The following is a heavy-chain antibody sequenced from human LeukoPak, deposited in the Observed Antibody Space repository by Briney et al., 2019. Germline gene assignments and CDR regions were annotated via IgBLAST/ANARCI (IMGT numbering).Heavy chain of an antibody. Sequence: SETLSLTCTVSGGSISNYYWSRIRQPPGKRLECIGYIYYTGSTNYNPSLKSRVTISIDTSKNQFSLKLNSVTAADTAVYYCARFHGSSWYSPFDPWGQGTLVTVSS. D-gene: IGHD6-13*01. CDR2: IYYTGST. CDR3: ARFHGSSWYSPFDP. J-gene: IGHJ5*02. CDR1: GGSISNYY. V-gene: IGHV4-59*08.